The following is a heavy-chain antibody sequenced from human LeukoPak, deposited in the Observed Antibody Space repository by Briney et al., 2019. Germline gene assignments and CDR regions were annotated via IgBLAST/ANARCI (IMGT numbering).Heavy chain of an antibody. CDR3: ARVNWASIDY. Sequence: GGSLRLSCVASGFTFSSYWMGWVRQALGKGLEWVAKIKLDGSEEYSVDSVKGRFTISRDNAKNSLYLQMNSLRVEDTAVYYCARVNWASIDYWGQGALVTVSS. D-gene: IGHD7-27*01. CDR1: GFTFSSYW. J-gene: IGHJ4*02. V-gene: IGHV3-7*01. CDR2: IKLDGSEE.